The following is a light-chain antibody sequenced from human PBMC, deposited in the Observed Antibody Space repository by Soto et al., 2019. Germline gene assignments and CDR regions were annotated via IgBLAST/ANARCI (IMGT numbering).Light chain of an antibody. J-gene: IGKJ4*01. Sequence: EIVMTQSPATLSVSPGERATLSCRASQSVRSNLAWYQQMPGQPPRLLIYSASTRATSIPARFSGSGSGTEFALTVSSLQSEDVAVYYCQQYNSWPLTFGGGTKVEIK. V-gene: IGKV3D-15*01. CDR1: QSVRSN. CDR3: QQYNSWPLT. CDR2: SAS.